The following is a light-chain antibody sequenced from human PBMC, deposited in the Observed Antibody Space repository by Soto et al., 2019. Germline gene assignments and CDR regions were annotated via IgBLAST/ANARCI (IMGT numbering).Light chain of an antibody. Sequence: DIQMTQSPSTLYASVGDRVIITCRASQTISSWLAWYQQKPGKAPKLLIYKASSLESGVPSRFSGSGSGTEFTFTISSLQPDDFATYYCQHYNNYLLTFGGGTKVEIK. J-gene: IGKJ4*01. CDR3: QHYNNYLLT. CDR2: KAS. CDR1: QTISSW. V-gene: IGKV1-5*03.